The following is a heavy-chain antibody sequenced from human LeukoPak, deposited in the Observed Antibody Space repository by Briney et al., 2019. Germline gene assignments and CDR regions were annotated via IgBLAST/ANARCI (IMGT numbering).Heavy chain of an antibody. D-gene: IGHD6-19*01. Sequence: PGESLRLSCAASGFSVSSNYMSWVRQAPGKELEWVSIIYSGGSTYYADSVKGRFTISRDDFKHTVYLQMNNLRAEDTAVYYCARASEGSAWYVDSWGQGTLVTVSS. CDR3: ARASEGSAWYVDS. J-gene: IGHJ4*02. CDR2: IYSGGST. CDR1: GFSVSSNY. V-gene: IGHV3-53*01.